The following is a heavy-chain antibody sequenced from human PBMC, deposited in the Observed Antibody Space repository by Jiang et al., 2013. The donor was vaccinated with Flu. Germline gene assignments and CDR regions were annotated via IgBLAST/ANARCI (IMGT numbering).Heavy chain of an antibody. Sequence: GSEKYYVDSVKGRFTISRDNAKNSLYLQMNSLRAEDTAVYYCGGSSGYYYYYYGMDVWGQGTTVTVSS. J-gene: IGHJ6*02. CDR2: GSEK. V-gene: IGHV3-7*01. CDR3: GGSSGYYYYYYGMDV. D-gene: IGHD3-22*01.